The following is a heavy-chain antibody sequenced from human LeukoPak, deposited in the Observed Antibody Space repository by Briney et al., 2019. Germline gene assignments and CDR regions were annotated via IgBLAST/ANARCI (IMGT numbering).Heavy chain of an antibody. D-gene: IGHD3-22*01. CDR1: GFTVRTYN. CDR3: AKDDYYDTSGYRD. V-gene: IGHV3-30*18. CDR2: ISYDVGKK. Sequence: PGGSLRLSCAASGFTVRTYNMNWVRQAPGKGLEWVAVISYDVGKKYYADSVKGRFTISRDNSKNTLYLQMNSLRAEDTAVYYCAKDDYYDTSGYRDWGQGTLVTVSS. J-gene: IGHJ4*02.